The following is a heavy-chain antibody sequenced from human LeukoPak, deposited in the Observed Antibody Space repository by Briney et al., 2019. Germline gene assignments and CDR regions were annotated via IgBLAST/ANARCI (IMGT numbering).Heavy chain of an antibody. CDR2: MNAGNGNT. V-gene: IGHV1-3*03. J-gene: IGHJ4*02. CDR3: ARDRYYYDSSGYYYFDY. CDR1: GYTFISYA. Sequence: GASVKVSCKSSGYTFISYAMHWVRQAPGQRLEWMGWMNAGNGNTKYSQKFQGRVTITRDTSASTAYMELSSLKSEDMAVYYCARDRYYYDSSGYYYFDYWGQGTLVTVSS. D-gene: IGHD3-22*01.